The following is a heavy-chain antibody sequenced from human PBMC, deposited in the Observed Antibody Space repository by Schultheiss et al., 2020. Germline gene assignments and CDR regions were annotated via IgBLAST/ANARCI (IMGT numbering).Heavy chain of an antibody. V-gene: IGHV4-34*01. Sequence: AETLSLTCAVYGGSFSGYYWSWIRQPPGKGLEWIGEINHSGSTNYNPSLKSRVTISVDTSKNQFSLKLSSVTAADTAVYYCARSPPRLRLRNYRDVWGKGCTGTVAS. CDR2: INHSGST. J-gene: IGHJ6*03. CDR3: ARSPPRLRLRNYRDV. CDR1: GGSFSGYY. D-gene: IGHD4-17*01.